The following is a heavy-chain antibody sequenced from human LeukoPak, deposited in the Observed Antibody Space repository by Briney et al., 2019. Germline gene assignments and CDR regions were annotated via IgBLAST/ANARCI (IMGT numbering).Heavy chain of an antibody. Sequence: SETLSLTCAVYGGSFSSYYWSWIRQPPGKGLEWIGEINHSGSTNYNPSLKSRVTISVDTSKNQFSLKLSSVTAADTAVYYCASGGYCSSTSCPRAGSFDYWGQGTLVTVSS. CDR2: INHSGST. CDR1: GGSFSSYY. J-gene: IGHJ4*02. CDR3: ASGGYCSSTSCPRAGSFDY. V-gene: IGHV4-34*01. D-gene: IGHD2-2*01.